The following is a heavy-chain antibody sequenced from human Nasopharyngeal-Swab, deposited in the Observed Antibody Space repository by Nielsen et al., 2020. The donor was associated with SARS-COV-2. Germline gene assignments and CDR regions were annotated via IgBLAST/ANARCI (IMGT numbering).Heavy chain of an antibody. CDR2: INAGNGNT. CDR3: ARDPTGYSSSWFDP. V-gene: IGHV1-3*01. D-gene: IGHD6-13*01. J-gene: IGHJ5*02. Sequence: WVRHAPGQRLEWMGWINAGNGNTKYSQKFQGRVTITRDTSASTAYMELSSLRSEDTAVYYCARDPTGYSSSWFDPWGQGTLVTVSS.